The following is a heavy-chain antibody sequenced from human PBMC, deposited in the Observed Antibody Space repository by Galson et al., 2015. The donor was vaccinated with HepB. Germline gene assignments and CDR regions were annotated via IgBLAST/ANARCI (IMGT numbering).Heavy chain of an antibody. CDR3: TTEAYGSGSYLFDY. CDR2: IKSKTDGGTT. J-gene: IGHJ4*02. D-gene: IGHD3-10*01. CDR1: GFTFSNAW. Sequence: SLRLSCAASGFTFSNAWMSWVRQAPGKGLEWVGRIKSKTDGGTTDYAEPVKGRFTIPRDDSKNTLYLQMNSLKTEDTAVYYCTTEAYGSGSYLFDYWGQGTLVTVSS. V-gene: IGHV3-15*01.